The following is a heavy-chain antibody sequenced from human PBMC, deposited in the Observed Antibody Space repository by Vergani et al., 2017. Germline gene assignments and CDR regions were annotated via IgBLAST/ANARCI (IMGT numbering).Heavy chain of an antibody. CDR1: GGSISSGGYY. CDR3: ARSRFFGSGSFGFDS. CDR2: IYFSGNI. D-gene: IGHD3-10*01. V-gene: IGHV4-31*01. Sequence: QVQMQESGPGLVKPSQTLSLTCTVSGGSISSGGYYWNWIRQHPGQGLEWVGYIYFSGNIYYNPSLKSQVAISRDTANNQFSLKVTSVTAADTAIYYCARSRFFGSGSFGFDSWGQGTLVTVSS. J-gene: IGHJ4*02.